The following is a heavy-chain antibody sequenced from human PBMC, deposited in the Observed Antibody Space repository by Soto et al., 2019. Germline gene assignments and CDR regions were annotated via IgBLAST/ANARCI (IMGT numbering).Heavy chain of an antibody. J-gene: IGHJ6*03. CDR3: ARVHAPYLSIAARPGWYYYYYMDV. Sequence: SETLSLTCTVSGGSISSGGYYWSWIRQHPGKGLEWIGYIYYSGSTYYNPSLKSRVTISVDPSKNQFSLKLGSVTSADTAVYYCARVHAPYLSIAARPGWYYYYYMDVWGKGTTVTVSS. CDR2: IYYSGST. CDR1: GGSISSGGYY. V-gene: IGHV4-31*03. D-gene: IGHD6-6*01.